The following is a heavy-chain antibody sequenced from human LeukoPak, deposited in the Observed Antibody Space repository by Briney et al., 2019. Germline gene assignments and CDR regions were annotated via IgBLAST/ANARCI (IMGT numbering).Heavy chain of an antibody. CDR3: AGAQLERRSYYYYYMDV. D-gene: IGHD1-1*01. CDR2: IYYSGST. V-gene: IGHV4-61*01. J-gene: IGHJ6*03. Sequence: SETLSLTCTVSGGSISSSSYYWSWIRQPPGKGLEWIGYIYYSGSTNYNPSLKSRVTISVDTSKNQFSLKLSSVTAADTAVYYCAGAQLERRSYYYYYMDVWGKGTTVTISS. CDR1: GGSISSSSYY.